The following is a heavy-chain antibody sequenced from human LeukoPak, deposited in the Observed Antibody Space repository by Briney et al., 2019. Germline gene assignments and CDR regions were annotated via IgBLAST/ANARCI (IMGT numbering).Heavy chain of an antibody. V-gene: IGHV4-59*02. CDR2: IYHSGSI. D-gene: IGHD3-10*01. CDR1: GGSVRSYY. CDR3: ARGFRLVTMVRGVLLFDY. J-gene: IGHJ4*02. Sequence: ADTLSLTCTVSGGSVRSYYWSWLRQPPGKGLEWIGDIYHSGSINYNPSHKSRVNISLDTSKNQFSLKLSSVTAADTAVYYCARGFRLVTMVRGVLLFDYWGQGTLVTV.